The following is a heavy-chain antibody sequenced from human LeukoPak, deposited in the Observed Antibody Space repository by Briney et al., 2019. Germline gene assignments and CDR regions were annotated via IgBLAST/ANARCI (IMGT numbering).Heavy chain of an antibody. CDR2: IIPIFGTA. J-gene: IGHJ5*02. V-gene: IGHV1-69*13. D-gene: IGHD5-12*01. CDR3: ASDSGQTAFDP. Sequence: SVKVSCKASGYTFASYDINWVRQAPGQGLEWMGGIIPIFGTANYAQKFQGRVTITADESTSTAYMELSSLRSEDTAVYYCASDSGQTAFDPWGQGTLVTVSS. CDR1: GYTFASYD.